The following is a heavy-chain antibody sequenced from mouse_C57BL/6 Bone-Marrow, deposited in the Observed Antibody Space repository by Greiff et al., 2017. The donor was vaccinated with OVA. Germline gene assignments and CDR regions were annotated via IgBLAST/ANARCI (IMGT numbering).Heavy chain of an antibody. V-gene: IGHV1-59*01. CDR3: ARREPANDGSSRLYY. CDR1: GYTFTSYW. J-gene: IGHJ2*03. Sequence: QVQLQQSGAELVRPGTSVKLSCKASGYTFTSYWMHWVKQRPGQGLEWIGVIDPSDSYTNYNQKFKGKATLTVDTSSSTAYMQLSSLTSEDSAVYDCARREPANDGSSRLYYGGEGTSLTVAS. CDR2: IDPSDSYT. D-gene: IGHD1-1*01.